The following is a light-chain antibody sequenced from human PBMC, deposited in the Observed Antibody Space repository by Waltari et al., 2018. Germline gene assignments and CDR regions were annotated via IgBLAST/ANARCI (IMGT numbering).Light chain of an antibody. CDR1: SSNIGNNG. CDR2: GDK. Sequence: QSVLTQPPSASGTPGQRVTISCSGRSSNIGNNGVNWFQQLPGTAPNLLIYGDKQRPSEVPDLFSGSKSGTSASLAISGLQSEDEADYYCAAWDDSLNGVEFGGGTKLTVL. J-gene: IGLJ2*01. CDR3: AAWDDSLNGVE. V-gene: IGLV1-44*01.